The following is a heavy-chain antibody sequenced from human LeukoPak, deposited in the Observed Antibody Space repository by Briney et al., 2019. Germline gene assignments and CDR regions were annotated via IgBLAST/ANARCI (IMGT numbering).Heavy chain of an antibody. V-gene: IGHV4-39*01. D-gene: IGHD3-9*01. CDR3: AGAPAGGSDWLSPFDY. CDR2: IYYSGST. Sequence: SETLSLTCTVPGVSISSTTLYWGWVRQSPGKGLEWIGTIYYSGSTYYNPSLKSRVTTSVDTSKNQFSLRLTSVTAADAAIYYCAGAPAGGSDWLSPFDYWGQGTLVTVSS. CDR1: GVSISSTTLY. J-gene: IGHJ4*02.